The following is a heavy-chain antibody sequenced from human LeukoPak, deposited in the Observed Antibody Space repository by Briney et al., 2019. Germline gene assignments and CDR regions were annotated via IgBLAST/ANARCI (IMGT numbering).Heavy chain of an antibody. J-gene: IGHJ4*02. CDR1: GGSISSGDYY. Sequence: KASQTLSLTCTVSGGSISSGDYYWSWIRQPPGKGLEWIGYTYYSGSTYYNPSLKSRVTISVDTSKNQFSLKLSSVTAADTAVYYCAREYDYGDYPGYWGQGTLVTVSS. CDR3: AREYDYGDYPGY. V-gene: IGHV4-30-4*01. D-gene: IGHD4-17*01. CDR2: TYYSGST.